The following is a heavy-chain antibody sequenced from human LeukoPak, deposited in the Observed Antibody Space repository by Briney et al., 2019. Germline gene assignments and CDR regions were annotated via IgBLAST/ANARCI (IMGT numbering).Heavy chain of an antibody. CDR3: ARDKELLWFGELNGFWWFDP. J-gene: IGHJ5*02. CDR2: IYYSGST. D-gene: IGHD3-10*01. Sequence: PSETLSLTCTVSGGSISSSSYYWGWIRQPPGKGLEWIGSIYYSGSTYYNPSLKSRVTISVDTSKNQFSLKLSSVTAADTAVYYCARDKELLWFGELNGFWWFDPWGQGTLVTVSS. CDR1: GGSISSSSYY. V-gene: IGHV4-39*07.